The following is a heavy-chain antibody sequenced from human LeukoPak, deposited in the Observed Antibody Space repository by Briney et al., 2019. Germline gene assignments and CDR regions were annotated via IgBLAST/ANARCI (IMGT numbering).Heavy chain of an antibody. Sequence: GGSLRLSCAASGFTFSSYGMHWVRQAPGKGLEWMGGFDPEDGETIYAQKFQGRVTMTEDTSTDTAYMELSSLRSEDTAVYYCATAPLGITFGGVIAIPSGDSDAFDIWGQGTMVTVSS. V-gene: IGHV1-24*01. CDR3: ATAPLGITFGGVIAIPSGDSDAFDI. J-gene: IGHJ3*02. D-gene: IGHD3-16*02. CDR1: GFTFSSYG. CDR2: FDPEDGET.